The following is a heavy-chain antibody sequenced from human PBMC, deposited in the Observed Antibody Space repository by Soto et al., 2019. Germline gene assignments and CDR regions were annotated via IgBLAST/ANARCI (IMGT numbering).Heavy chain of an antibody. V-gene: IGHV5-51*01. CDR1: GYSFTSYW. CDR2: IYPGDSDT. J-gene: IGHJ6*02. D-gene: IGHD2-2*02. CDR3: SRHFCSSTSCYNYYYYGMDV. Sequence: GESLKLSCKGSGYSFTSYWIGWVRQMPGKSLERMGIIYPGDSDTRYSPSFQGQVPISADKSISTAYLQWSSLKASDTAMYYCSRHFCSSTSCYNYYYYGMDVWGQGTTVTVSS.